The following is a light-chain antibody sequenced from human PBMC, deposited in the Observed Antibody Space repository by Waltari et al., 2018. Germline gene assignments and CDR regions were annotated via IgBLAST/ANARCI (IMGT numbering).Light chain of an antibody. V-gene: IGLV2-14*03. CDR1: SSAFYNY. Sequence: QSALTQPASVSGSPGQSITISCPGASSAFYNYVCWYQHHPGKAPKLMIYDVSNRPSGVSNRFSGSNSGSTASLTISGLQAEDEADYYCSVKRGSNTVVFGGGTKLTVL. CDR3: SVKRGSNTVV. J-gene: IGLJ2*01. CDR2: DVS.